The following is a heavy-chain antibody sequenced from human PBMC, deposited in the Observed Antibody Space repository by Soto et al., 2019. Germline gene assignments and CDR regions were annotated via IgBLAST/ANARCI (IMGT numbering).Heavy chain of an antibody. CDR3: ARDGPTAARFAFDI. CDR2: TYYRSKWYN. J-gene: IGHJ3*02. Sequence: PTLSLTCAISWDSVSSNSAAWNWIRQSPSRGLEWLGRTYYRSKWYNDYAVSVKSRITINPDTSKNQFSLQLNSVTPEDTAVYYCARDGPTAARFAFDIWGQGTMVTVSS. D-gene: IGHD6-6*01. CDR1: WDSVSSNSAA. V-gene: IGHV6-1*01.